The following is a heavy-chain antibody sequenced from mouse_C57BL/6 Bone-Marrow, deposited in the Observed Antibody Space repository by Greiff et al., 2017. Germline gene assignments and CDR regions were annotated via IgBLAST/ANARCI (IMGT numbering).Heavy chain of an antibody. Sequence: EVHLVESGPGLVKPSQSLSLTCSVTGYSITSGYYWNWIRQFPGNKLEWMGYISYDGSNNYNPSLKNRISITRDTSKNQFFLKLNSVTTEDTATYYCAREGDYYGSSYLYYFDYWGQGTTLTVSS. CDR2: ISYDGSN. J-gene: IGHJ2*01. V-gene: IGHV3-6*01. CDR3: AREGDYYGSSYLYYFDY. D-gene: IGHD1-1*01. CDR1: GYSITSGYY.